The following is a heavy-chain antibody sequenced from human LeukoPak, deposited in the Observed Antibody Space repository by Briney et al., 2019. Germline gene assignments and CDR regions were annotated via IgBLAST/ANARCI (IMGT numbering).Heavy chain of an antibody. CDR2: ISYDGSNK. CDR3: AKDREVVTALYYLDY. Sequence: PGRSLRLSCAASGFTFSSYGMHWVRQAPGKGLEWVAVISYDGSNKYYADSVKGRFTISRDNSKNTLYLQMNSLRAEDTAVYYCAKDREVVTALYYLDYWGQGTLVTVSS. D-gene: IGHD2-21*02. J-gene: IGHJ4*02. CDR1: GFTFSSYG. V-gene: IGHV3-30*18.